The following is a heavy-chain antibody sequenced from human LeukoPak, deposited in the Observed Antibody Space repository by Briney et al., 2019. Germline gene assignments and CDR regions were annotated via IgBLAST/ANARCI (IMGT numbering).Heavy chain of an antibody. D-gene: IGHD6-19*01. Sequence: GGSLRLSCAASGFTFSSYWVHWVRQVPGKGLVWVSRINSDGSSRSYVDSVMGRFTISRDNAKNTLYLQLDSLRAEDTAVYYCARGLAVAGSCWFDPWGQGTLVSVSS. CDR3: ARGLAVAGSCWFDP. V-gene: IGHV3-74*01. CDR1: GFTFSSYW. J-gene: IGHJ5*02. CDR2: INSDGSSR.